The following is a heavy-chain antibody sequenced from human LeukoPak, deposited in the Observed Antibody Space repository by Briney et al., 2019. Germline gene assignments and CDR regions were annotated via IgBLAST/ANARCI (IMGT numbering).Heavy chain of an antibody. CDR3: ARDCLIRVASSPTCYNDY. J-gene: IGHJ4*02. CDR2: INPNSGGT. V-gene: IGHV1-2*02. D-gene: IGHD2-2*01. Sequence: ASVKVSCKASGYTFTGYYMHWVRQAPGQGLEWMGWINPNSGGTNYAQKFQGRVTMTRDTSISTAYMELRSLRSDDTAVYYCARDCLIRVASSPTCYNDYWGQGTLVTVSS. CDR1: GYTFTGYY.